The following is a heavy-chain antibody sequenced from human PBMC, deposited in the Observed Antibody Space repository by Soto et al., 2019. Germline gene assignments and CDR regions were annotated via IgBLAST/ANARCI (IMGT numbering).Heavy chain of an antibody. V-gene: IGHV3-23*01. CDR1: GFTFSSYS. CDR3: AKKVNSGPGSQYFDY. Sequence: SGGSLRLSCAASGFTFSSYSMSWVRQARGNGLEWVSGFRTSGDGGTTYYADSVKGRFTISRDNSKNMLFLQMNSLRAEDTAIYYCAKKVNSGPGSQYFDYWGQGTLVTVSS. D-gene: IGHD3-10*01. CDR2: FRTSGDGGTT. J-gene: IGHJ4*02.